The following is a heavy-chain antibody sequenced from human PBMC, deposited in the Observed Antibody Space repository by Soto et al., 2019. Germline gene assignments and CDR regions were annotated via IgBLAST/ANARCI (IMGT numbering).Heavy chain of an antibody. CDR3: AKGRSYYYYYGLDV. CDR2: IKQDGSEK. J-gene: IGHJ6*02. V-gene: IGHV3-7*03. CDR1: GFTFSSYW. Sequence: GGSLRLSCAASGFTFSSYWMSWVRQAPGKGLEWVANIKQDGSEKYYVDSVKGRFTISRDNSKSTLYLQMNSLRAEDTALYYCAKGRSYYYYYGLDVWGQGTTVTVSS.